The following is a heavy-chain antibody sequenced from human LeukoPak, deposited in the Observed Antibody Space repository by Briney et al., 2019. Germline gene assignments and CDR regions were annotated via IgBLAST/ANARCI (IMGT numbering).Heavy chain of an antibody. CDR2: ISGSGGST. D-gene: IGHD6-13*01. V-gene: IGHV3-23*01. Sequence: GGSLRLSCAASGFTLSIYAMSWVRQAPGKGLEWVSAISGSGGSTYYADSVKGRFTISRDNSKNTLYLQMNSLRAEDTAVYYCAAEEQLTVYHYYGMDVWGQGTTVTVSS. J-gene: IGHJ6*02. CDR1: GFTLSIYA. CDR3: AAEEQLTVYHYYGMDV.